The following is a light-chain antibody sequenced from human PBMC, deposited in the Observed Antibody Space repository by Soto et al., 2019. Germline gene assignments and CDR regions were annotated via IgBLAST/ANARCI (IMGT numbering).Light chain of an antibody. CDR1: QSLVYSDGNTY. Sequence: DVVMTQSPLSLPVTLGQPASISCRSSQSLVYSDGNTYLNWFQQRPGQSPRRLIYKVSNRDSGVPDRFSGSGSGTDFTLKISRVESEYVGVYYFMQGTPPFTFGPGTKVDIK. J-gene: IGKJ3*01. V-gene: IGKV2-30*01. CDR3: MQGTPPFT. CDR2: KVS.